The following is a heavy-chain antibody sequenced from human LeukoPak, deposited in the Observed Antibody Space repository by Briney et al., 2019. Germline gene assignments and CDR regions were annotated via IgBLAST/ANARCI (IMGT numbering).Heavy chain of an antibody. Sequence: KTSETLSLTCTVSGGSISSYYWSWIRQPPGKGLEWIGYIYYSGSTNYNPSLKSRVTISVDTSKNQFSLKLSSMTAADTAVYYCARGVGNSVFRSWYFDLWGRGTLVTVSS. CDR1: GGSISSYY. D-gene: IGHD4-23*01. J-gene: IGHJ2*01. CDR2: IYYSGST. CDR3: ARGVGNSVFRSWYFDL. V-gene: IGHV4-59*01.